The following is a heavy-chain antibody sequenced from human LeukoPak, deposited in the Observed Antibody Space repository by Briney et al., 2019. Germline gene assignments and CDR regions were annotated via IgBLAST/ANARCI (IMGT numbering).Heavy chain of an antibody. CDR1: GFTFSSHW. CDR2: IKYDGRNK. CDR3: ASRIAAAARFDY. V-gene: IGHV3-7*05. Sequence: PGASMILSCAASGFTFSSHWMSWVRQAAGEGLEWGANIKYDGRNKDHVNSVKGKFTTSRDNANNSLYLKMNRLTAEDTTIYYCASRIAAAARFDYWGQGTLVTVSS. J-gene: IGHJ4*02. D-gene: IGHD6-13*01.